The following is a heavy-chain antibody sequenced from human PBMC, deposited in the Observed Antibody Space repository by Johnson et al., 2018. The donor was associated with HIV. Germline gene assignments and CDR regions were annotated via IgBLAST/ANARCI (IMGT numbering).Heavy chain of an antibody. Sequence: VQLVESGGDLVQPGGSLRLSCVGSGFTFSTNWMHWVRQAPGKGLVWVSRINSDGSSTSYADSVKGRITIYRDNAKNTLYLQMDSLGAEDTAVYFCARVQVLGDDVFSIWGQGTMVTVAS. CDR1: GFTFSTNW. CDR3: ARVQVLGDDVFSI. CDR2: INSDGSST. J-gene: IGHJ3*02. D-gene: IGHD3-3*02. V-gene: IGHV3-74*03.